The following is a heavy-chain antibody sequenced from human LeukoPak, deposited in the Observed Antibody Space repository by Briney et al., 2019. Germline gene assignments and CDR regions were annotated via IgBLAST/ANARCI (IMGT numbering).Heavy chain of an antibody. Sequence: SETLSLTCTLSGGSTSSSSYYWGWIRQPPGKGLEWIGRIYYSGSTYYNPSLKSRVTISVDTSKNQFSLKLSSVTAADTAVYYCATYSSSWYGGQEYFDYWGQGTLVTVSS. V-gene: IGHV4-39*01. CDR2: IYYSGST. J-gene: IGHJ4*02. CDR3: ATYSSSWYGGQEYFDY. CDR1: GGSTSSSSYY. D-gene: IGHD6-13*01.